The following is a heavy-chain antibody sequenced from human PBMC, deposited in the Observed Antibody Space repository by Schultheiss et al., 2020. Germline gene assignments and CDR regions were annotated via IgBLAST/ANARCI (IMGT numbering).Heavy chain of an antibody. J-gene: IGHJ4*02. D-gene: IGHD2-15*01. Sequence: GGSLRLSCAASGFTFSSYAMSWVRQAPGKGLEWVSGISWNSGSIGYADSVKGRFTISRDNAKNSLYLQMNSLRAEDTALYYCARDHCSGGSCFGYWGQGTLVTVSS. CDR2: ISWNSGSI. CDR1: GFTFSSYA. V-gene: IGHV3-9*01. CDR3: ARDHCSGGSCFGY.